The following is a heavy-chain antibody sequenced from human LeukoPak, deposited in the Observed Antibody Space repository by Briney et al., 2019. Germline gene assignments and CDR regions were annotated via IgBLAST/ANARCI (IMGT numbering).Heavy chain of an antibody. J-gene: IGHJ4*02. CDR3: AAWGVDYGGNFDYSDY. Sequence: SETLSLTCTLSRGSIMTTHWWSWVRQPPGKGLEWIGEIYHTGTTNYSPSLKSRLTISVDQSRNQFSLRLTSVTAADTATYYCAAWGVDYGGNFDYSDYWGQGTLVTVSS. CDR1: RGSIMTTHW. V-gene: IGHV4-4*02. CDR2: IYHTGTT. D-gene: IGHD4-23*01.